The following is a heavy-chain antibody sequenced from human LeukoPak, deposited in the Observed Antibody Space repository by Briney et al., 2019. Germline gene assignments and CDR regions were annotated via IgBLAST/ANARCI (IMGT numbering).Heavy chain of an antibody. CDR3: ARDLAWGAFDY. J-gene: IGHJ4*02. CDR1: GFTFSSYG. D-gene: IGHD7-27*01. V-gene: IGHV3-23*01. CDR2: ISPRGGGT. Sequence: HPGGSLRLSCAASGFTFSSYGMHWVRQAPGKGLEWLSGISPRGGGTYYADSVKGRFTISRDDSKNTLSLQMNSLRVEDTAVYYCARDLAWGAFDYWGQGTLVTVSP.